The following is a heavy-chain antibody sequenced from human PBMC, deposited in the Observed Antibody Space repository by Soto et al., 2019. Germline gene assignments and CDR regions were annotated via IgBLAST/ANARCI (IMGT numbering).Heavy chain of an antibody. CDR2: ISAYNGNT. CDR3: ARDWGYFDQGVGEYYYYGMDV. V-gene: IGHV1-18*01. J-gene: IGHJ6*02. Sequence: GPSVKVSCKASGYTFTSYGISWVRQAPGKGLEWMGWISAYNGNTNYAQKLQGRVTMTTDTSTSTAYMELRSLRSDDTAVYYCARDWGYFDQGVGEYYYYGMDVWGQGTTVTVSS. D-gene: IGHD3-9*01. CDR1: GYTFTSYG.